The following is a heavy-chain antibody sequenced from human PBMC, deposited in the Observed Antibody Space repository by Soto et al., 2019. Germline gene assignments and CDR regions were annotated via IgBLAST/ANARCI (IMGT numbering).Heavy chain of an antibody. Sequence: SETLSLTCTVSGGSISSNYWSWIRQPPGKGLEWIGYIFHSGSTTYNPSLKSRVTMSVDTSKNQFSLNLSSVTAADTAVYYCARGIYRASLDSWGQG. CDR2: IFHSGST. CDR1: GGSISSNY. J-gene: IGHJ4*02. CDR3: ARGIYRASLDS. V-gene: IGHV4-59*01. D-gene: IGHD3-16*02.